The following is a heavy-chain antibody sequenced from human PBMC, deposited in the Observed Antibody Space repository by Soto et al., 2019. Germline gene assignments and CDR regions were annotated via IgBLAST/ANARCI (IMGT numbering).Heavy chain of an antibody. CDR2: IGTAGDT. V-gene: IGHV3-13*01. CDR1: GFTFSSYD. CDR3: ARSGLYDSSGYYYYYYGMDV. Sequence: EVQLVESGGGLVQPGGSLRLACAASGFTFSSYDMHWVRQATGKGLEWVSAIGTAGDTYYPGSVKGRFTISRENPKNSLYLQMNSLRAGDTAVYYCARSGLYDSSGYYYYYYGMDVWGQGTTVTVSS. D-gene: IGHD3-22*01. J-gene: IGHJ6*02.